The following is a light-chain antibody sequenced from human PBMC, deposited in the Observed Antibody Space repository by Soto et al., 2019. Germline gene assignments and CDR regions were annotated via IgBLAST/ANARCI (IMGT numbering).Light chain of an antibody. V-gene: IGKV3-15*01. CDR1: QSISSK. J-gene: IGKJ4*01. CDR3: QEYNNWHPIT. CDR2: GAS. Sequence: EVGMWQSPSTLSVYTGERATLSCRASQSISSKLAWYQQKPGQAPRLLIYGASTRATGIPVRFSGSGSGTEFTLTITSLQSEDFAVYYCQEYNNWHPITFGGGTKVAI.